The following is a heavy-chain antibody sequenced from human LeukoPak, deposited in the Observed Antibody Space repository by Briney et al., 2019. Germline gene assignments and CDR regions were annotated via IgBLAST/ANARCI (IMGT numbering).Heavy chain of an antibody. Sequence: SETLSLTCTVSGGSISHYYWSWIWQPPGKGLEWIGYIYYSGTTNYNPSLKSRVTISVDTSKNQFSLKLNSVTAADTAVYYCAREDPRTKVPEGMDVWGQGTTVTVSS. CDR1: GGSISHYY. V-gene: IGHV4-59*01. CDR2: IYYSGTT. J-gene: IGHJ6*02. CDR3: AREDPRTKVPEGMDV. D-gene: IGHD4/OR15-4a*01.